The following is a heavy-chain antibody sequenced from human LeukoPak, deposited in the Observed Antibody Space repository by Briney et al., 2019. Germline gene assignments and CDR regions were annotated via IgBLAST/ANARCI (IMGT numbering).Heavy chain of an antibody. CDR1: GFTFSSYA. Sequence: QPGGSLRLSCAASGFTFSSYAMSWVRQAPGKGLEWVSAISGSGGSTYYADSVKGRFTISRDNSKNTLYLQMNSLRAEDTAVYYCAKDIRSLQQLDAYDAFDIWGQGTMVTVSS. CDR2: ISGSGGST. J-gene: IGHJ3*02. V-gene: IGHV3-23*01. CDR3: AKDIRSLQQLDAYDAFDI. D-gene: IGHD6-13*01.